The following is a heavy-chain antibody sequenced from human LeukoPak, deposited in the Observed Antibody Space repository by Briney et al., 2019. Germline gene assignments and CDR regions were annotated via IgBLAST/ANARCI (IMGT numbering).Heavy chain of an antibody. CDR3: AREDNPLWFDP. J-gene: IGHJ5*02. D-gene: IGHD1-1*01. CDR2: IKTDGSEK. CDR1: GFTFSNYW. Sequence: GGSLRLSCEGSGFTFSNYWMGWVRQAPGKGLQWVANIKTDGSEKYYVDSVKGRFTISRDNSNNTVHLQMNSLRPDDSALYYCAREDNPLWFDPWGQGTLVTVSS. V-gene: IGHV3-7*01.